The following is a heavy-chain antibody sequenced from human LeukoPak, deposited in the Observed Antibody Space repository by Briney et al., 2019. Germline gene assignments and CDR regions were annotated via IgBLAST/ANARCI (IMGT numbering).Heavy chain of an antibody. V-gene: IGHV3-11*01. D-gene: IGHD4-17*01. CDR1: GFTFSDYY. Sequence: GGSLRLSCAASGFTFSDYYMSWIRQAPGKGLEWVSYISSSGSTIYYADSVKGRFTISRDNAKNSLYLQMNSLGAEDTAVYYCARGINYGSPRDYYYGMDVWGQGTTVTVSS. CDR3: ARGINYGSPRDYYYGMDV. J-gene: IGHJ6*02. CDR2: ISSSGSTI.